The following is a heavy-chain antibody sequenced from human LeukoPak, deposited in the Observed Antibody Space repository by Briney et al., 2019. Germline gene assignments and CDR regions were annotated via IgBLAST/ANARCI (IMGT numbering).Heavy chain of an antibody. Sequence: SETLSLTCTVSGGSISSSSYYWGWIRQPPGKGLEWIGSIYYSGSTYYNPSLKSRVTISVDTSKNQFSLKLSSVTAADTAVYYCARVGYYYDSSGPFDAFDIWGQGTMVTVSS. CDR1: GGSISSSSYY. D-gene: IGHD3-22*01. J-gene: IGHJ3*02. CDR2: IYYSGST. V-gene: IGHV4-39*07. CDR3: ARVGYYYDSSGPFDAFDI.